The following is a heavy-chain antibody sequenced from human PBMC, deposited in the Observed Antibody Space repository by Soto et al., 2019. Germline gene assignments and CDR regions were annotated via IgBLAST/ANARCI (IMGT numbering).Heavy chain of an antibody. D-gene: IGHD2-21*02. CDR3: ASKAACGGDCYAFDS. CDR1: GGTFSSYS. J-gene: IGHJ4*02. CDR2: IIPLFGTA. Sequence: QVQLVQSGAEVKKPGSSVKVSCKASGGTFSSYSINWVRQAPGQGLEWMGGIIPLFGTANYAEKFQGRVTITADKSTKTEYMELTSLGSEDTAVYYCASKAACGGDCYAFDSWGQGTLVTVSS. V-gene: IGHV1-69*06.